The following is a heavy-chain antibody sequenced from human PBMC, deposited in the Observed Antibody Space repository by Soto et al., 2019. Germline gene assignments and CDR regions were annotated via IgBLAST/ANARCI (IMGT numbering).Heavy chain of an antibody. CDR3: ARDLPPVDY. J-gene: IGHJ4*02. CDR2: ISAYNGNT. Sequence: QIQLVQSGAEVKKPGASVKVSCKASGYTFSSYHITWVRQAPGQGREWMGWISAYNGNTNYAQNLQGRVTMTTDPSTSTAYMELRSLRSDVTAVYYCARDLPPVDYWGQGTRVTVSS. V-gene: IGHV1-18*01. CDR1: GYTFSSYH.